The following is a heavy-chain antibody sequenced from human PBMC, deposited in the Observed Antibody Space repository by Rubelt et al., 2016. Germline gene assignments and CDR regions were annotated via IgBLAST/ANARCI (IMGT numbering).Heavy chain of an antibody. CDR2: ISAYNGNT. J-gene: IGHJ5*02. CDR3: ARSSVTMVRGVIFWFDP. CDR1: GYTFTSYG. D-gene: IGHD3-10*01. V-gene: IGHV1-18*01. Sequence: KVSCKASGYTFTSYGISWVRQAPGQGLEWMGWISAYNGNTNYAQKLQGRVTMTTDTSTSTAYMELRSLRSDDTAVYYCARSSVTMVRGVIFWFDPWGQGTLVTVSS.